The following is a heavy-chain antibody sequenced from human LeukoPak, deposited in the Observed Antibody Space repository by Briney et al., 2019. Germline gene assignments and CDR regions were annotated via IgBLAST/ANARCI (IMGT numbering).Heavy chain of an antibody. D-gene: IGHD3-10*01. J-gene: IGHJ6*03. CDR3: ARVHYGSGSLYYYYYYMDV. CDR1: GGSFSGYY. V-gene: IGHV4-34*01. Sequence: PSETLSLTCAVYGGSFSGYYWSWIRQPPGKGLEWIGEINHSGSTNYNPSLKSRVTISVDTSKNQFSLKLSSVTAADTAVYYCARVHYGSGSLYYYYYYMDVWGKGTTVTISS. CDR2: INHSGST.